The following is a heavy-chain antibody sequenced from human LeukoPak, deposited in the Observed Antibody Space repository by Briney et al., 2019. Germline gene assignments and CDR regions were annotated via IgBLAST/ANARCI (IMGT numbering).Heavy chain of an antibody. CDR3: ARGRNTMVRGVRDHYYMDV. D-gene: IGHD3-10*01. V-gene: IGHV4-34*01. CDR1: GGSFSGYY. Sequence: PSETLSLTCAVYGGSFSGYYWSWLRQPPGKGLEWIGEINHSGSTNYNPSLKSRVTISVDTSKNQFSLKLSSVTAADTAVYYCARGRNTMVRGVRDHYYMDVWGKGTTVTVSS. J-gene: IGHJ6*03. CDR2: INHSGST.